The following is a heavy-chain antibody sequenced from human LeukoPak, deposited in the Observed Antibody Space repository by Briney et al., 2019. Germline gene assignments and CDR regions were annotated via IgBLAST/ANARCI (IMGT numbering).Heavy chain of an antibody. V-gene: IGHV1-8*03. CDR3: ARGVAAAGRSFDP. Sequence: GASVKVSCKASGGTFSSYAISWVRQATGQGLEWMGWMNPNSGNTGYAQKFQGRVTITRNTSISTAYMELSSLRSEDTAVYYCARGVAAAGRSFDPWGQGTLVTVSS. D-gene: IGHD6-13*01. J-gene: IGHJ5*02. CDR1: GGTFSSYA. CDR2: MNPNSGNT.